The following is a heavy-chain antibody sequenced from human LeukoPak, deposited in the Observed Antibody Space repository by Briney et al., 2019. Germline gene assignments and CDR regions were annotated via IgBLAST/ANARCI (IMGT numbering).Heavy chain of an antibody. V-gene: IGHV3-30*03. CDR2: ISYDGSNK. D-gene: IGHD3-16*01. Sequence: PGGSLRLSCAASGFSFSSYGMHWVRQAPGTGLEWVAVISYDGSNKYYADSVKGRFTISRDNSKNTLYLQMNSLRAEDTAVYYCARDHLGSLTFYYYGMDIWGQGTTVTVSS. J-gene: IGHJ6*02. CDR3: ARDHLGSLTFYYYGMDI. CDR1: GFSFSSYG.